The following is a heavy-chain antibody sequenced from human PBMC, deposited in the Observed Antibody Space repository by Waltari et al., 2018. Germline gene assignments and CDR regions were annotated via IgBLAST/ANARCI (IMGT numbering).Heavy chain of an antibody. V-gene: IGHV3-7*01. CDR3: ARDPTTATTFLLHYFDY. CDR1: GFSFSSSW. CDR2: IKHDGNEI. D-gene: IGHD4-17*01. J-gene: IGHJ4*02. Sequence: EVQLVESGGGLVQPGGSLRLSCAASGFSFSSSWMAWVRQAPGKGWEWVANIKHDGNEIYYLDSVKGRFTISRDNAKSSLFLQMNSLRVEDTAVYYCARDPTTATTFLLHYFDYWGQGTLVTVSS.